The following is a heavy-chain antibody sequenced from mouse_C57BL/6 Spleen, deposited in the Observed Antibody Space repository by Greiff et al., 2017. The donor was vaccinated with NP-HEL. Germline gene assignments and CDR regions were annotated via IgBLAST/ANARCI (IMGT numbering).Heavy chain of an antibody. D-gene: IGHD1-1*01. CDR1: GYTFTSYW. CDR3: ARPNYGSSYFDV. J-gene: IGHJ1*03. Sequence: VKLQQPGAELVMPGASVKLSCKASGYTFTSYWMHWVKQRPGQGLEWIGEIDLSDSYTNYNQKFKGKSTLTVDKSSSTAYMQLSSLTSEDSAVYYCARPNYGSSYFDVWGTGTTVTVSS. CDR2: IDLSDSYT. V-gene: IGHV1-69*01.